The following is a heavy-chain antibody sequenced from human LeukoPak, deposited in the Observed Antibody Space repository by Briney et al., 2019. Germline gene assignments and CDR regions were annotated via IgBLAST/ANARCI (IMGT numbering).Heavy chain of an antibody. D-gene: IGHD6-6*01. Sequence: PGGSLRLSCAFSGFTINDYGVNWVRQAPGKGLEWVSYISSSSSTIYYADSVKGRFTISRDNAKNSLYLQMNSLRAEDTAVYYCVWDRGGSSSNYYGMDVWGQGTTVTVSS. V-gene: IGHV3-48*01. J-gene: IGHJ6*02. CDR2: ISSSSSTI. CDR3: VWDRGGSSSNYYGMDV. CDR1: GFTINDYG.